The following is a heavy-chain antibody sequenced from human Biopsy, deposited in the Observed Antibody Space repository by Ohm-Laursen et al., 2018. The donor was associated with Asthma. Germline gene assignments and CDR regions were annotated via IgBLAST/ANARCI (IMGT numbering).Heavy chain of an antibody. CDR2: ISKDASTQ. CDR3: VRDGTDDAFDI. CDR1: GFSFSNFA. J-gene: IGHJ3*02. Sequence: SLRLSCSATGFSFSNFAIHWVRQAPGKGLEWVGVISKDASTQGYADSVKGRFTMARDNSKNTLDLQMNSLREEDTAVYYCVRDGTDDAFDIWGQGTVVSVSS. D-gene: IGHD1-1*01. V-gene: IGHV3-30*01.